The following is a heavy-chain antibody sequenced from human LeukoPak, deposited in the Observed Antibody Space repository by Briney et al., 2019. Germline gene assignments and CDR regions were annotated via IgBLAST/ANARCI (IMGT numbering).Heavy chain of an antibody. J-gene: IGHJ4*02. CDR3: ARATQTALRYFDWLLSPLDY. CDR2: ISSSSSYI. V-gene: IGHV3-21*01. CDR1: GFTFSSYS. Sequence: GGSLRLSCAASGFTFSSYSMNWVRQAPGKGLEWVSSISSSSSYIYYADSVKGRFTISRDNAKNPLYLQMNSLRAEDTAVYYCARATQTALRYFDWLLSPLDYWGQGTLVTVSS. D-gene: IGHD3-9*01.